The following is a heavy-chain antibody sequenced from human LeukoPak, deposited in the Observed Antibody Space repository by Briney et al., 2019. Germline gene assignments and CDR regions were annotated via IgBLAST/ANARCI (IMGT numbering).Heavy chain of an antibody. Sequence: KPSETLSLTCTVSGGSISSYYWSWIRQPPGKGLEWIGYIYYSGSTNYNPSLKSRVTISVDTSKNQFSLKLSSVTAADTAVYYCARADILTGPPDYYYYYGMDVWGQGATVTVSS. V-gene: IGHV4-59*08. D-gene: IGHD3-9*01. CDR3: ARADILTGPPDYYYYYGMDV. CDR1: GGSISSYY. CDR2: IYYSGST. J-gene: IGHJ6*02.